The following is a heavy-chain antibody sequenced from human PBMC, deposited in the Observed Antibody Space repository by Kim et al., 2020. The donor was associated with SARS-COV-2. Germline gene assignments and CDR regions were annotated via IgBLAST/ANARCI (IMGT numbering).Heavy chain of an antibody. Sequence: GGSLRLSCAASGFTFSTFAMNWVRQAPWKGLEWLSFISSSSSTIYYADSVKGRFTISRDNGKNSLYLQMNSLRDEDTAVYYCARKYYGSGSYYFDYWGQGILVTVSS. V-gene: IGHV3-48*02. CDR3: ARKYYGSGSYYFDY. D-gene: IGHD3-10*01. J-gene: IGHJ4*02. CDR2: ISSSSSTI. CDR1: GFTFSTFA.